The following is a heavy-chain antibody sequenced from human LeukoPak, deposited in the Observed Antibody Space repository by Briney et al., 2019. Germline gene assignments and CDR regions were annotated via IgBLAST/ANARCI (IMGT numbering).Heavy chain of an antibody. CDR3: ASGEGIQLFAY. CDR2: IIPMLGTA. D-gene: IGHD1-1*01. V-gene: IGHV1-69*13. Sequence: SVKVSCKASGGTFGNNAISWVRQAPGQGLEWMGGIIPMLGTANYAQKFQGRVTITADESTSIAYMELSSLRSEDTAVYYCASGEGIQLFAYWGQGTLVTVSS. J-gene: IGHJ4*02. CDR1: GGTFGNNA.